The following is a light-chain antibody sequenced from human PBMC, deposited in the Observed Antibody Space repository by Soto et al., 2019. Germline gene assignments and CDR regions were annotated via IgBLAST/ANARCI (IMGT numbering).Light chain of an antibody. CDR2: RVS. CDR3: MRGTHWPPGT. V-gene: IGKV2-30*01. CDR1: NSLVYSDGNTY. Sequence: DVVMTQSPLSLPVTLGQPASISCRSSNSLVYSDGNTYLNWFQQMPGQSPRRLTHRVSNRYSGVSDRFSGSGAGADFTMKISRVEAEDVGVYYCMRGTHWPPGTFGQGNKVEIK. J-gene: IGKJ1*01.